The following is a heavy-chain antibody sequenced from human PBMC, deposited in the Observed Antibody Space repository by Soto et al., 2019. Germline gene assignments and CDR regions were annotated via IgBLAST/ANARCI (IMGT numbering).Heavy chain of an antibody. CDR1: GYTFTSYG. D-gene: IGHD3-10*01. J-gene: IGHJ3*02. Sequence: ASVKVSCKASGYTFTSYGISWVRQAPGQGLEWMGWISAYNGNTNYAQKLQGRVTMTTDTSTSTAYMELRSLRSDDTAVYYCARRDRYYGSGDNDAFDIWGQGTMVTVSS. CDR3: ARRDRYYGSGDNDAFDI. V-gene: IGHV1-18*01. CDR2: ISAYNGNT.